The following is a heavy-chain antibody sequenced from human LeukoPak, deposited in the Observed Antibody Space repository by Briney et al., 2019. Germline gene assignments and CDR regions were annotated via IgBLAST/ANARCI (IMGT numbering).Heavy chain of an antibody. CDR1: GGTFSSYA. D-gene: IGHD6-19*01. CDR3: ARGDIAVAGTHFDY. Sequence: GSSVKVSCKASGGTFSSYAISWVRQAPGQGLDWMGRIIPILGIANYAQKFQGRVTITADKSTSTAYMELSSLRSEDTAVYYCARGDIAVAGTHFDYWGQGTLVTVSS. J-gene: IGHJ4*02. CDR2: IIPILGIA. V-gene: IGHV1-69*04.